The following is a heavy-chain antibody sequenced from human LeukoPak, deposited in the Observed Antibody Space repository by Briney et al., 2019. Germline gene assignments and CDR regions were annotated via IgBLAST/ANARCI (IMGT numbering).Heavy chain of an antibody. D-gene: IGHD3-22*01. CDR2: INSDGSGT. CDR3: ARDNGISMIRGAVDI. Sequence: PGGSLRLSCAASGFTFSSYWMHWVRQAPGKGLVWVSRINSDGSGTSYADSVKGRFTISRDNAKNTLYLQMNSLRVEDTAVYYCARDNGISMIRGAVDIWGQGTMVTVSS. J-gene: IGHJ3*02. CDR1: GFTFSSYW. V-gene: IGHV3-74*01.